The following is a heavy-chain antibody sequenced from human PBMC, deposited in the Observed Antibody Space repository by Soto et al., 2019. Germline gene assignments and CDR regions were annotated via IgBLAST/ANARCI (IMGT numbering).Heavy chain of an antibody. CDR3: SKSLLLYRGSNDDC. J-gene: IGHJ4*02. CDR2: ISYDGGNK. Sequence: QVQLVESGGGMVQPGRSLRLSCAASGFSFSGYGMHWVRQAPGKGLEWVAVISYDGGNKYYAVSAKGRFTISRDNYKNTLFLQMNDLRAEDEAVYYCSKSLLLYRGSNDDCWGQGTLVPVSS. V-gene: IGHV3-30*18. CDR1: GFSFSGYG. D-gene: IGHD1-26*01.